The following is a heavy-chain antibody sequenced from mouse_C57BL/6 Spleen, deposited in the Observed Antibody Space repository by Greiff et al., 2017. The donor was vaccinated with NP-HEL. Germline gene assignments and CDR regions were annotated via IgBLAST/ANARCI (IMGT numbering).Heavy chain of an antibody. Sequence: EVKLMESGGGLVQPGGSLSLSCAASGFTFTDYYMSWVRQPPGKALEWLGFIRNKANGYTTEYSASVKGRFTISRDNSQSILYLQMNALRAEDSATYYCARVYYDYLFDYWGQGTTLTVSS. D-gene: IGHD2-4*01. V-gene: IGHV7-3*01. CDR3: ARVYYDYLFDY. J-gene: IGHJ2*01. CDR2: IRNKANGYTT. CDR1: GFTFTDYY.